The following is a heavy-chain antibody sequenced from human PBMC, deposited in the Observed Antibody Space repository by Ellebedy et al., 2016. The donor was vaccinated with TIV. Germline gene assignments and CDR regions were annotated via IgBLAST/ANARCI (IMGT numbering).Heavy chain of an antibody. CDR2: INHSGST. CDR3: ARGLCRNSGWCSFERAAYFDL. V-gene: IGHV4-34*01. CDR1: GGSFSGYY. D-gene: IGHD6-19*01. J-gene: IGHJ2*01. Sequence: SETLSLTCAVYGGSFSGYYWSWIRQPPGKGLEWIGEINHSGSTNYNPSLKSRVTISVDTTKNQFSLKLSSVTAADTAVYYCARGLCRNSGWCSFERAAYFDLWGRGTLVTVSS.